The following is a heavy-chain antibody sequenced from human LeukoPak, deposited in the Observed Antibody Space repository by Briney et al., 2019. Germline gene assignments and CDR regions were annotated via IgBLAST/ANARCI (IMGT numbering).Heavy chain of an antibody. CDR3: ARGRGTGQQLPFDY. CDR1: GGSFSGYY. Sequence: SETLSLTCAVYGGSFSGYYWSWIRQPPGKGLEWMGEINHSGSTNYNPSLKSRVTISVDTSKNQFSLKLSSVTAADTAVYYCARGRGTGQQLPFDYWGQGTLVTVSS. J-gene: IGHJ4*02. V-gene: IGHV4-34*01. CDR2: INHSGST. D-gene: IGHD6-13*01.